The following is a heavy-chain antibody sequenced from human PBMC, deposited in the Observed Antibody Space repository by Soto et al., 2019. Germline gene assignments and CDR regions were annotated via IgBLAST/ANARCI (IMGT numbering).Heavy chain of an antibody. D-gene: IGHD3-3*01. CDR2: IYYSGST. Sequence: SETLSLTCTVSGGSISSGGYYWSWIRQHPGKGLEWIGYIYYSGSTYYNPSLKSRVTISVDTSKNQFSLKLSSVTAADTAVYYCAREQSISEGTLDWGQGTLVTVSS. V-gene: IGHV4-31*03. J-gene: IGHJ4*02. CDR3: AREQSISEGTLD. CDR1: GGSISSGGYY.